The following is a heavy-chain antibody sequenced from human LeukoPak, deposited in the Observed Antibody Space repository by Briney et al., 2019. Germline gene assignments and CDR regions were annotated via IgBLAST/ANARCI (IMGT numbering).Heavy chain of an antibody. CDR1: GFTFTSFA. CDR2: ISRTGVAT. Sequence: PGGSLRLSCAASGFTFTSFAMSWVRQAPGKGLEWVSTISRTGVATYYANSVKGRFTISRDNSKNTVYLQMNSLRAEDTAVYYCARRSGIAVAGAFDYWGQGTLVTVSS. D-gene: IGHD6-19*01. J-gene: IGHJ4*02. CDR3: ARRSGIAVAGAFDY. V-gene: IGHV3-23*01.